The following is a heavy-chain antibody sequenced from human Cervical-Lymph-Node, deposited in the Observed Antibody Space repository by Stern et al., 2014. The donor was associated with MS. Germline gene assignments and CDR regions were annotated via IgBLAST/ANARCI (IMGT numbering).Heavy chain of an antibody. V-gene: IGHV3-30*18. D-gene: IGHD6-19*01. CDR2: ISYDGRDE. J-gene: IGHJ3*01. CDR1: GFTFSNFG. Sequence: VQLVESGGGVVQPGRSLRLSCAASGFTFSNFGMHWVRQAPGKGLEWVALISYDGRDEYYADFVKGRFTISRDDSKNKIHLQLSSLRPEDTAVYYCAKGRTVAGKGVGAFDVWGQGTLVTVSS. CDR3: AKGRTVAGKGVGAFDV.